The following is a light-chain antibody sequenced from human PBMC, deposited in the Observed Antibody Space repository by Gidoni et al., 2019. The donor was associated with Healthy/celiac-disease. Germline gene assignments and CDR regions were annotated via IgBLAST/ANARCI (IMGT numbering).Light chain of an antibody. CDR2: DAS. V-gene: IGKV3-11*01. J-gene: IGKJ1*01. CDR3: QQRSNWPRT. CDR1: QSVSSY. Sequence: EIVLTQSPATLSLSPGERATLSCRASQSVSSYLAWYQQKPGQAPRLLIYDASNRSTGIPARFSGSGSGTDFPLTISILEPEDFAVYYFQQRSNWPRTFXQXTKVDIK.